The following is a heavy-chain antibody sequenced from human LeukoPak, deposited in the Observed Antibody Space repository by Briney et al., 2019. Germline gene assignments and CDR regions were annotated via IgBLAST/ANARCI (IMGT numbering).Heavy chain of an antibody. CDR2: IYYSGST. CDR1: GGSISSSSYY. V-gene: IGHV4-39*01. CDR3: ARRGYYYDSSGYWEFDY. D-gene: IGHD3-22*01. Sequence: SETLSLTCTVSGGSISSSSYYWGWIRQPPGKGLEWIGGIYYSGSTYYNPSLKSRVTISVDTSKNQFSLKLSSVTAADTAVYYCARRGYYYDSSGYWEFDYWGQGTLVTVSS. J-gene: IGHJ4*02.